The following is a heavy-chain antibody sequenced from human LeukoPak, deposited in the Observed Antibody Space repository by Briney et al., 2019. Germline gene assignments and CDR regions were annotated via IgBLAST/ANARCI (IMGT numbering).Heavy chain of an antibody. V-gene: IGHV3-30*02. D-gene: IGHD5-24*01. CDR2: IRYDGSNK. CDR1: EFTFSTYG. Sequence: GGSLRLSCAASEFTFSTYGMHWVRQAPGKGLEWVAFIRYDGSNKNYRDSVKGRFTISRDNAKNTLYLQMNSLRAEDTAVYYCARVGPLRDGSYYYYYYMDVWGKGTTVTVSS. CDR3: ARVGPLRDGSYYYYYYMDV. J-gene: IGHJ6*03.